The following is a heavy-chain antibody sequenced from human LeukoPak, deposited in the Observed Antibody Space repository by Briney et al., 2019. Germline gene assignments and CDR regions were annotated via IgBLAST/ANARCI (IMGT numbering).Heavy chain of an antibody. Sequence: ASVKVSCKASGGTFSSYAISWVRQAPGQGLEWMGRIIPILGIANYAQKFQGRVTITADKSTSTAYMELSSLRSEVTAVYYCASTLETSGWYYYYYGMDVWGQGTTVTVSS. D-gene: IGHD6-19*01. CDR3: ASTLETSGWYYYYYGMDV. CDR1: GGTFSSYA. CDR2: IIPILGIA. V-gene: IGHV1-69*04. J-gene: IGHJ6*02.